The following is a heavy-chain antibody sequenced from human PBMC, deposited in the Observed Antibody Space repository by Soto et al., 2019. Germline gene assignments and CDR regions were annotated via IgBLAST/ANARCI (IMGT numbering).Heavy chain of an antibody. V-gene: IGHV4-30-4*01. Sequence: QVQLQQSGPGLVQPLQTLSLTCTVSGGSISSGDYYWGWIRQPPGKGLEWIGYIYYSGSTYYNPPLRSRVTISADTSKNQFSLKLSSVTAADTAVYYCATGYIKYWAFDSWGQGTLVTVSS. D-gene: IGHD2-8*02. CDR1: GGSISSGDYY. CDR2: IYYSGST. J-gene: IGHJ4*02. CDR3: ATGYIKYWAFDS.